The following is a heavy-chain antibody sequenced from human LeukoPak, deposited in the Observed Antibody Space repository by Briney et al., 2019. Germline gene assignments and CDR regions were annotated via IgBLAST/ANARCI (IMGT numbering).Heavy chain of an antibody. CDR1: GFTFSSYG. J-gene: IGHJ4*02. D-gene: IGHD7-27*01. CDR3: AEGWGSFDY. Sequence: GGSLRLSCAASGFTFSSYGMTWVRQAPGKGLEWVSTISNSGGGIYYADSVKGRFTISRDNSKNTLYLQMNSLRAEDTAIYYCAEGWGSFDYWGQGILVTASS. CDR2: ISNSGGGI. V-gene: IGHV3-23*01.